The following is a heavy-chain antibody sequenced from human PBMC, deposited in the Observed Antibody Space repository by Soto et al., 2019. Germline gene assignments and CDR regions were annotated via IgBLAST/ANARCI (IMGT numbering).Heavy chain of an antibody. Sequence: QVQLVESGGGVVQPGRSLRLSCAASGFTFSSYGMHWVRQAPGKGLEWVAIISYDGSNKYYGDSVKGRFTISRDNSKNTLYLQMNSLRAEDTAVYYCAKERRYSFDAFDIWGQGTMVTVS. CDR2: ISYDGSNK. CDR1: GFTFSSYG. CDR3: AKERRYSFDAFDI. D-gene: IGHD5-18*01. V-gene: IGHV3-30*18. J-gene: IGHJ3*02.